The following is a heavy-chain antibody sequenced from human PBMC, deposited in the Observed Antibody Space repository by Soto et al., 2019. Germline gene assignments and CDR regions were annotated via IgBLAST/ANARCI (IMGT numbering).Heavy chain of an antibody. D-gene: IGHD4-17*01. CDR1: GFTFSSYS. V-gene: IGHV3-21*01. Sequence: EVQLVESGGGLVKPGGSLRLSCAASGFTFSSYSMNWVRQAPGKGLEWVSSISSSSSYIYYADSVKGRFTISRDNAKNSRYLQMNSLRAEDTAVYYCATTTVPSFYYGMDVWGQGTTVTVSS. J-gene: IGHJ6*02. CDR3: ATTTVPSFYYGMDV. CDR2: ISSSSSYI.